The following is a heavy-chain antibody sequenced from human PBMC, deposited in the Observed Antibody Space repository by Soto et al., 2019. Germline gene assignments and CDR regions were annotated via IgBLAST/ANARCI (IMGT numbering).Heavy chain of an antibody. CDR3: ARDRGNAQFGELFTSRYYGMDV. V-gene: IGHV1-69*13. J-gene: IGHJ6*02. CDR1: GGTFSSYA. Sequence: SVKVSCKASGGTFSSYAISWVRQAPGEGLEWMGGIIPIFGTANYAQKFQVIVTITADESTRTAYMELGSLRSEDTAVYYCARDRGNAQFGELFTSRYYGMDVWGQGTTVTVSS. D-gene: IGHD3-10*01. CDR2: IIPIFGTA.